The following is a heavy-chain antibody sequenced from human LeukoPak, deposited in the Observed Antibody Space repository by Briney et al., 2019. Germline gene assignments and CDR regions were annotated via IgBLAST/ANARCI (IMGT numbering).Heavy chain of an antibody. J-gene: IGHJ4*02. D-gene: IGHD2-21*01. Sequence: GGSLRLSCAASGFTFSNAYMNWVRQAPGKGLEWVGRIKPKTDGETTEYAAPVKGRFSISRDDSKNMLYLQMNSLKTKDTAVYYCITPLPYSAQGGQGTLVTVSS. CDR3: ITPLPYSAQ. V-gene: IGHV3-15*07. CDR2: IKPKTDGETT. CDR1: GFTFSNAY.